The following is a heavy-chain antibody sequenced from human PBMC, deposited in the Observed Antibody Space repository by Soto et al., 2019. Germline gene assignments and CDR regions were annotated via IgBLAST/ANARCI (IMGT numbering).Heavy chain of an antibody. Sequence: SETLSLTGSVSGGSISSGGYSWSWIRQPPGKGLEWIGYIYHSGSTYYNPSLKSRVTISVDRSKNQFSLKLSSVTAADTAVYYCARYSYGYVRWFDPWGQGTLVTVSS. CDR3: ARYSYGYVRWFDP. D-gene: IGHD5-18*01. CDR2: IYHSGST. J-gene: IGHJ5*02. CDR1: GGSISSGGYS. V-gene: IGHV4-30-2*01.